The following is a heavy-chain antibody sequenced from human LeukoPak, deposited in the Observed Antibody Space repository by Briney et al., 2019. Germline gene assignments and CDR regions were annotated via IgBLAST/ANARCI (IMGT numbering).Heavy chain of an antibody. V-gene: IGHV1-18*04. D-gene: IGHD3-22*01. CDR1: GYTFTISG. CDR2: SSGDNGNT. J-gene: IGHJ5*02. CDR3: ARDYYERRGYYEDCFDP. Sequence: GASVKVSCKASGYTFTISGISWVRQAPGQGLEWMGWSSGDNGNTKYAQEFQSRVSMTTDTSTTTVYMELRTLRSDDTALYYCARDYYERRGYYEDCFDPWGEGNLVTVSS.